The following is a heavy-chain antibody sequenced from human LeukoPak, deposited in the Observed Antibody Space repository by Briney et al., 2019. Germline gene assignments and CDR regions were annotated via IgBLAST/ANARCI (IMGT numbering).Heavy chain of an antibody. D-gene: IGHD3-22*01. V-gene: IGHV1-18*01. CDR1: GYTFTSYG. Sequence: ASVKVSCKASGYTFTSYGISWVRQAPGQGLEWMGWISAYNGNTNYAQKLQGRVTMTTDTSTSTAYMELRSLRSDDTAGYYCARDLNFGRYYDSSGYLGYWGQGTLVTVSS. CDR2: ISAYNGNT. J-gene: IGHJ4*02. CDR3: ARDLNFGRYYDSSGYLGY.